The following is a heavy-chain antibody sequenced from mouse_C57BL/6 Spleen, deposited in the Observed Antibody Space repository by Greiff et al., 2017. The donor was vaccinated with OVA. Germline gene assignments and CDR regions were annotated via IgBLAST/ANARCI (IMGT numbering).Heavy chain of an antibody. D-gene: IGHD1-1*01. Sequence: DVHLVESGGGLVKPGGSLKLSCAASGFTFSSYAMSWVRQTPEQRLEWVATISDGGSYTYYPDNVKGRFTISRNNAQNNLYLQMSHLKSEDTAMYYCARVGGSYWFCDVWGTGTTVTVSS. V-gene: IGHV5-4*01. CDR1: GFTFSSYA. J-gene: IGHJ1*03. CDR2: ISDGGSYT. CDR3: ARVGGSYWFCDV.